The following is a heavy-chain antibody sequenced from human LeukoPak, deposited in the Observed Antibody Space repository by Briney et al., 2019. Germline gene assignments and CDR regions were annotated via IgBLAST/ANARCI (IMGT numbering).Heavy chain of an antibody. CDR1: GFTVSSNY. CDR3: AREYSSSWYGFDY. V-gene: IGHV3-53*05. Sequence: HPGGSLRLSCAASGFTVSSNYMSWVRQAPGKGLEWVSVIYSGGSTYYADSVKGRFTISRDNSKNTLYLQMNSLRAEDTAVYYCAREYSSSWYGFDYWGQGTLVTVSS. J-gene: IGHJ4*02. CDR2: IYSGGST. D-gene: IGHD6-13*01.